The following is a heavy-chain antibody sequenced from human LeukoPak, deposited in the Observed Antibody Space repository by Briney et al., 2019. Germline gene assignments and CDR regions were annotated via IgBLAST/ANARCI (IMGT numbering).Heavy chain of an antibody. CDR2: LSWNSGST. CDR1: GFVFNQHG. Sequence: PGGSLRLSCAASGFVFNQHGMSWVRQGPGKGLEWVASLSWNSGSTTYADSVKGRFTISRDSALYLQMDGLRAEDTAFYYCARDLGIGGSPDGFDLWGQGTMVTVSS. CDR3: ARDLGIGGSPDGFDL. D-gene: IGHD1-26*01. J-gene: IGHJ3*01. V-gene: IGHV3-20*04.